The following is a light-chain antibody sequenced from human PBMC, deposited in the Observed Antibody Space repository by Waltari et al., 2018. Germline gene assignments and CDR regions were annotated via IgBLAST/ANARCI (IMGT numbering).Light chain of an antibody. J-gene: IGLJ2*01. CDR3: QVWDSSSDR. Sequence: SYVLTQPPSVSVAPGKTARITCGGNNIGSKRVHWYQQKPGQAPVLVIYYDSDWPSGIPERFSGSNSGNTATLTISRVEAGDEADYYCQVWDSSSDRFGGGTKLTVL. V-gene: IGLV3-21*04. CDR1: NIGSKR. CDR2: YDS.